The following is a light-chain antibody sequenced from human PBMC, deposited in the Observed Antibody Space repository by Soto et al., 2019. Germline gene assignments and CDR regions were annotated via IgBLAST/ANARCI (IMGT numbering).Light chain of an antibody. Sequence: DIQMTQSPSTLSASVGDRVTITCRASQSISSWLAWYQQKPGKAPKLLIYDASSLESGGPSRFSGSGSGTEFTLTISSLKPDDFATYYCQQYNSYSPITFGQGTRLEIK. CDR2: DAS. J-gene: IGKJ5*01. CDR1: QSISSW. V-gene: IGKV1-5*01. CDR3: QQYNSYSPIT.